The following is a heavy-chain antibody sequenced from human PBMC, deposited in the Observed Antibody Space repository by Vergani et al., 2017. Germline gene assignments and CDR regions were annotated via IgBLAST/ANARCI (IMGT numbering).Heavy chain of an antibody. CDR2: IQFDGSNQ. D-gene: IGHD3-16*01. CDR1: GFTLSNYD. V-gene: IGHV3-30*02. J-gene: IGHJ4*02. CDR3: AKHFRGWGIDY. Sequence: QVQLVESGGGVVQRGGSPRLSCATPGFTLSNYDMQWIRQGPGKGLEFVAFIQFDGSNQYYADSVKGRFTLSRDFSKNTLYLQMNSLRTDDTATYYCAKHFRGWGIDYWGQGTQVIVS.